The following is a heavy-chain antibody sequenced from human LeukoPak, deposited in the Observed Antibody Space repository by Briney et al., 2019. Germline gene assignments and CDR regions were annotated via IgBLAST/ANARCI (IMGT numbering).Heavy chain of an antibody. CDR2: INPNSGGT. Sequence: GASVKVSCKASGYTFTGYYMHWVRQAPGQGLEWMGWINPNSGGTNYAQKFQGRVTMTRDTSISTAYMELSRLRSDDTAVYYCARVYDSSGYYYSFGYWGQGTLVTVSS. D-gene: IGHD3-22*01. CDR1: GYTFTGYY. CDR3: ARVYDSSGYYYSFGY. V-gene: IGHV1-2*02. J-gene: IGHJ4*02.